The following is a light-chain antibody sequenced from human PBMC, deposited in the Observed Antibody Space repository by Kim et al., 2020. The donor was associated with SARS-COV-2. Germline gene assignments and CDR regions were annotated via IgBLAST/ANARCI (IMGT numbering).Light chain of an antibody. J-gene: IGLJ2*01. V-gene: IGLV3-19*01. Sequence: SSELTQDPAVSVALGQTVRITCQGDSLRKYFASWYQQKPGQAPVVVIYGKNNRPSGIPDRFSGSTSGNTASLTITGAQAEDEADYYCNSRDRSGNHTFGGGTQLTVL. CDR2: GKN. CDR1: SLRKYF. CDR3: NSRDRSGNHT.